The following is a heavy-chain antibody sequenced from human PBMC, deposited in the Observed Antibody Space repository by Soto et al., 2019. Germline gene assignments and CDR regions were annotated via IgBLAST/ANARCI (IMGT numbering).Heavy chain of an antibody. CDR2: IVVGSGNT. CDR1: GYTFTSYG. Sequence: SVKVSCKASGYTFTSYGISWVRQAPGQGLEWIGWIVVGSGNTNYAQKFQERVTITRDMSTSTAHMELSSLRSEDTAVYYCARTQVVIAQGYYYYYMDVWGEGTTVTVSS. D-gene: IGHD2-21*01. CDR3: ARTQVVIAQGYYYYYMDV. V-gene: IGHV1-58*02. J-gene: IGHJ6*03.